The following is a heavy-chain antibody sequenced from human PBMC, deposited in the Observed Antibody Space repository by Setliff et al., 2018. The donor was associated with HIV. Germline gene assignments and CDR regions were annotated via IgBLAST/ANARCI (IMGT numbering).Heavy chain of an antibody. J-gene: IGHJ6*03. V-gene: IGHV1-18*04. CDR3: ARDPRSGYDSDTAMVTVYYYYMDV. Sequence: ASVQVSCKASGYTFINFGITWVRQAPGQGLEWVGYISGYNGNTKYAQNVQGRVTMTTDTSTSTAYMELRSLRYDDTAVYYCARDPRSGYDSDTAMVTVYYYYMDVWGKGTTVTVSS. CDR2: ISGYNGNT. D-gene: IGHD5-18*01. CDR1: GYTFINFG.